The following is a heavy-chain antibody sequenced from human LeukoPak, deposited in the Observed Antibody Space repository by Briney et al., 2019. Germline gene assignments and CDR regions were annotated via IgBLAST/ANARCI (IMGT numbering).Heavy chain of an antibody. Sequence: PGGSLRLSCAASGFTFSSYAMSWVGQAPGRGLGWVSAISGSDGSTYYADSVKGRFTISRDNSKNTLYLQMNSLRAEDTAVYYCAKAKGYSSSWGDYCDYWGQGTLVTVSS. CDR1: GFTFSSYA. D-gene: IGHD6-13*01. J-gene: IGHJ4*02. CDR3: AKAKGYSSSWGDYCDY. V-gene: IGHV3-23*01. CDR2: ISGSDGST.